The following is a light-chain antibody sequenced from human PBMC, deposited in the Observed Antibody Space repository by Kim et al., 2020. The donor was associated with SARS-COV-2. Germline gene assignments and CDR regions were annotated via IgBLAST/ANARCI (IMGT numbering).Light chain of an antibody. CDR2: EDN. V-gene: IGLV6-57*04. Sequence: NFMLTQPHSVSESPGKTVTISCTRSSGSIASNYVQWYQQRPGSAPTTVIYEDNQRPSGVPDRFSGSIDSSSNSASLTISGLKTEDEADYYCRSYDSSTNWVFGGGTQLTVL. CDR1: SGSIASNY. CDR3: RSYDSSTNWV. J-gene: IGLJ3*02.